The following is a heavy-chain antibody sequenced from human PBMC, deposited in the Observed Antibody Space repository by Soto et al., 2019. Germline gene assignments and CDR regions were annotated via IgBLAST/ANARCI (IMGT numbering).Heavy chain of an antibody. J-gene: IGHJ6*02. Sequence: SETLSLTCAVSGDSVTSGSYYWTWLRQPPGKGLEWIGYISYTGRTKYNPSLQSRVTISVDTSKNDFSLNLSSVTAADTAVYFCAREWGLLPYYVMNVWGHGTAVTVSS. CDR1: GDSVTSGSYY. V-gene: IGHV4-61*03. D-gene: IGHD7-27*01. CDR2: ISYTGRT. CDR3: AREWGLLPYYVMNV.